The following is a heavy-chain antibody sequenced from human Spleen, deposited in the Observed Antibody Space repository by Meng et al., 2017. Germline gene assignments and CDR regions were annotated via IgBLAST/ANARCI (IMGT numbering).Heavy chain of an antibody. CDR2: IYWNDDK. D-gene: IGHD2-2*01. V-gene: IGHV2-5*01. J-gene: IGHJ4*02. Sequence: QITMKESGPPLVKPTHTLALTCAFSGFSLSTSGVGVGWIRQPPGKALEWLALIYWNDDKRYRPSLERRLTITKDTSKSQVLLKMANMDPVDTATYYCARTYGTTDYWGQGALVTVSS. CDR1: GFSLSTSGVG. CDR3: ARTYGTTDY.